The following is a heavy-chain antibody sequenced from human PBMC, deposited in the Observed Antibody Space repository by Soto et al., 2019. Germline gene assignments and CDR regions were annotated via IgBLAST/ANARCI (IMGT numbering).Heavy chain of an antibody. CDR2: IYYSGST. Sequence: SETLSLTCTVSGGSISSYYWSWIRQPPGKGLEWIGYIYYSGSTNYNPSLKSRVTISVDTSKNQFSLKLSSVTAADTAVYYCARLSGYSYGTPGRFDYWGQGTLVTVSS. CDR1: GGSISSYY. D-gene: IGHD5-18*01. V-gene: IGHV4-59*01. J-gene: IGHJ4*02. CDR3: ARLSGYSYGTPGRFDY.